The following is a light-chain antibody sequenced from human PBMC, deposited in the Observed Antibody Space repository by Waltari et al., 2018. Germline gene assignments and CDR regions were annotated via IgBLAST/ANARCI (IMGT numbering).Light chain of an antibody. CDR2: DDN. CDR1: NIGSKR. Sequence: SYVLTQPPSVSVAPGQTARITCEGSNIGSKRVHWYQQKSGQAPLLAVYDDNDRPSGIPGRVAGSNAGNTATLTISRVAAGDEADYYCHLWDSSTDHWVFGGGTRLTVL. J-gene: IGLJ3*02. V-gene: IGLV3-21*02. CDR3: HLWDSSTDHWV.